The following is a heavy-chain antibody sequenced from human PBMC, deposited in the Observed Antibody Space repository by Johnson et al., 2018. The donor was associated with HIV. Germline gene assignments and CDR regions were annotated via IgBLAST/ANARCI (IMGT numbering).Heavy chain of an antibody. CDR2: IRFDASDS. D-gene: IGHD1-26*01. Sequence: QVQLVESGGGLVQPGGSLRLSCAASGFTVSSNYMSWVRQAPGKGLEWVAFIRFDASDSYYSASVEGRFTISRDNSKNTMYLQMSSLRAEDTALNYWAKDGVLSGTNPDAFDIWGQGTMVTVSS. CDR3: AKDGVLSGTNPDAFDI. J-gene: IGHJ3*02. CDR1: GFTVSSNY. V-gene: IGHV3-30*02.